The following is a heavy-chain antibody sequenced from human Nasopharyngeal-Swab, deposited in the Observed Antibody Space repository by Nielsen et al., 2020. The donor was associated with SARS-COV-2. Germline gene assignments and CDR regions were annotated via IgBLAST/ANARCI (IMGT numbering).Heavy chain of an antibody. Sequence: SETLSLTCTVSGGSISSGDYYWSWIRQPPGKGLEWIGYIYYSGRTYYNQSLKSRVSISVDTSKNQFSLRLSSVTAADTAVYYCARGNYYYYYMDVWGKGTTVTVSS. CDR2: IYYSGRT. J-gene: IGHJ6*03. CDR1: GGSISSGDYY. CDR3: ARGNYYYYYMDV. V-gene: IGHV4-30-4*08.